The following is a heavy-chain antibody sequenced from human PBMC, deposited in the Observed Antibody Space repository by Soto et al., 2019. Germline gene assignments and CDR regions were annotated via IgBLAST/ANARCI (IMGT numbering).Heavy chain of an antibody. Sequence: ASVKVSCKVSGYTLTELSMHWVRQAPGKGLEWMGGFDPEDGETIYAQKFQGRVTMTEDTSTDTAYMELSSLRSEDTAVYYCATSVGGYSSSSAAGIGWFDPWGQGPLVTVSS. V-gene: IGHV1-24*01. CDR1: GYTLTELS. CDR3: ATSVGGYSSSSAAGIGWFDP. J-gene: IGHJ5*02. CDR2: FDPEDGET. D-gene: IGHD6-6*01.